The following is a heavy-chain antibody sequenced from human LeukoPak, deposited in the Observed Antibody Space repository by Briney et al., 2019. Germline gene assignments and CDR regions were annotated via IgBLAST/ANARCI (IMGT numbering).Heavy chain of an antibody. J-gene: IGHJ3*02. Sequence: SETLSLTCTVSGYSISTGYYWGWVRQPPGKRLEWIGTVYHSGSTYYNPSLKSRATISVDKSKNQFSLKLSSVTAADTAVYYCARLTGDSSGYYSYHDAFDIWGQGTMVTVSS. CDR2: VYHSGST. V-gene: IGHV4-38-2*02. CDR1: GYSISTGYY. D-gene: IGHD3-22*01. CDR3: ARLTGDSSGYYSYHDAFDI.